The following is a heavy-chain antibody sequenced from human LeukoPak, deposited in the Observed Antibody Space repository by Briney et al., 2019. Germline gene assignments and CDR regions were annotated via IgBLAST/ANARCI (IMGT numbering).Heavy chain of an antibody. Sequence: GGSLRLSCAASGFTFSSYSMNWVRQAPGKGLEWVSSISSSSSYIYYADSVKGRFTISRDNAKNSLYLQMNSLRAEDTAVYYCARPRDRYSSSWYVYYYYYVDVRGKGTTVTVSS. CDR1: GFTFSSYS. J-gene: IGHJ6*03. CDR2: ISSSSSYI. CDR3: ARPRDRYSSSWYVYYYYYVDV. D-gene: IGHD6-13*01. V-gene: IGHV3-21*01.